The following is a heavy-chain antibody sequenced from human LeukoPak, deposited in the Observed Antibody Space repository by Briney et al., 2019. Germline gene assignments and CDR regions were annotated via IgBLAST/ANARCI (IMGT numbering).Heavy chain of an antibody. J-gene: IGHJ3*02. Sequence: PSETLSLTCTVSGYSISSGYYWGWIRQPPGKGLEWIGSIYYSGSTYYNPSLKSRVTISVDTSKNQFSLKLSSVTAADTAVYYCARIGWRPRAFDIWGQGTMVTVSS. D-gene: IGHD2-15*01. CDR2: IYYSGST. CDR3: ARIGWRPRAFDI. CDR1: GYSISSGYY. V-gene: IGHV4-38-2*02.